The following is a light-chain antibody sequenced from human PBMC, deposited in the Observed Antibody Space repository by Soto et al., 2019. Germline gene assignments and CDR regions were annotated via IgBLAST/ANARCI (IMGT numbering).Light chain of an antibody. CDR1: SSNIGSHD. V-gene: IGLV1-47*01. CDR3: AAWDDSLSGVV. CDR2: KND. Sequence: QSVLTQPPSASGTPGQRVTISCSGSSSNIGSHDVYWYQQLPGMAPNLLIYKNDQRPSGVPDRFSGSKSGTSASLAISGLRSADEADYYCAAWDDSLSGVVFGGGTKLTVL. J-gene: IGLJ2*01.